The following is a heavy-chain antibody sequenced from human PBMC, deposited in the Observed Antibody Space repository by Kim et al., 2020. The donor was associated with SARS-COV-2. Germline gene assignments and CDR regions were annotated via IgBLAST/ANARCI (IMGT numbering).Heavy chain of an antibody. CDR3: ARDGGYCSGGSCYHYYYYGMDV. V-gene: IGHV1-69*13. CDR1: GGTFSSYA. CDR2: IIPIFGTA. D-gene: IGHD2-15*01. Sequence: SVKVSCKASGGTFSSYAISWVRQAPGQGLEWMGGIIPIFGTANYAQKFQGRVTITADESTSTAYMELSSLRSEDTAVYYCARDGGYCSGGSCYHYYYYGMDVWGQGTTVTVSS. J-gene: IGHJ6*02.